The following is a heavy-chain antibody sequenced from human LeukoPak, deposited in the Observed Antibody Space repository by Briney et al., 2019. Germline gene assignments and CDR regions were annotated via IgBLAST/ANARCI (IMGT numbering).Heavy chain of an antibody. CDR2: ISGSGGST. CDR3: ARDRRRRYDDFWSGSHYYYGMDV. D-gene: IGHD3-3*01. Sequence: PGGSLRLSCAASGFTFSSYAMSWVRQAPGKGLEWVSAISGSGGSTYYADSVKGRFTISRDNSKNTLYLQMNSLRAEDTAVYYCARDRRRRYDDFWSGSHYYYGMDVWGQGTTVTVSS. J-gene: IGHJ6*02. V-gene: IGHV3-23*01. CDR1: GFTFSSYA.